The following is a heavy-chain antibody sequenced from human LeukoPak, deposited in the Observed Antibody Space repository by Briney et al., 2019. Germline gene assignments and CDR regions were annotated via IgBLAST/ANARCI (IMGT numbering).Heavy chain of an antibody. J-gene: IGHJ4*02. CDR2: INPNSGGT. CDR1: GYTFTGYY. D-gene: IGHD3-10*01. V-gene: IGHV1-2*02. CDR3: ARGGLRDNMVRGARGPDY. Sequence: ASGNLSCKSSGYTFTGYYMHWVRQAPGQGLECMGCINPNSGGTNYAQKFQGRVTMTRDTSISTAYMELSRLRSDDTAVYYCARGGLRDNMVRGARGPDYWGQGTLVTVSS.